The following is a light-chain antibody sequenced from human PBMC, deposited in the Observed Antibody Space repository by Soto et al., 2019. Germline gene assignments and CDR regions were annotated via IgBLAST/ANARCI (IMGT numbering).Light chain of an antibody. CDR3: SSYTSSSTLVV. V-gene: IGLV2-14*01. CDR2: EVS. CDR1: SSDVGGYNY. Sequence: QSALTQPASVSGSPGQSITISCTGTSSDVGGYNYVSWYQQHPGKAPKLLIYEVSNRPSGVSNRFSGSKSGNTASLTISGLQAEDEAEYYCSSYTSSSTLVVFGGGTQLTVL. J-gene: IGLJ2*01.